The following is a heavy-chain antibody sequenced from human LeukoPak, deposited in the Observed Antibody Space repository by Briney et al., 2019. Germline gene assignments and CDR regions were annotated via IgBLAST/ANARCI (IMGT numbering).Heavy chain of an antibody. Sequence: PGGSLRLSCAASGFNFKYVWMNWVRQVPGKGLEWVGRIRTKIEGETRDYPAPVKGRFIISRDDSKTTLYLQMNGLKTEDSAVYYCTTERNWELLRPYGLDIWGQGTTVIVSS. V-gene: IGHV3-15*01. J-gene: IGHJ6*02. D-gene: IGHD1-26*01. CDR3: TTERNWELLRPYGLDI. CDR2: IRTKIEGETR. CDR1: GFNFKYVW.